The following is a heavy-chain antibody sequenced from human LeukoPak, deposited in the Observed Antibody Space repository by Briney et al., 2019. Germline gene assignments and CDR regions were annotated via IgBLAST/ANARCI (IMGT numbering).Heavy chain of an antibody. V-gene: IGHV3-23*01. CDR1: GFTFSSYS. D-gene: IGHD4-23*01. J-gene: IGHJ4*02. Sequence: GGSLRLSCAASGFTFSSYSMNWVRQAPGRGLGWVSAMSGSDTGSWYADSVKGRFTISRDTSKTTLYLQMNSLRAEDTAIYYCAKDARSFGGTYFDYRGQGIQVTVSS. CDR2: MSGSDTGS. CDR3: AKDARSFGGTYFDY.